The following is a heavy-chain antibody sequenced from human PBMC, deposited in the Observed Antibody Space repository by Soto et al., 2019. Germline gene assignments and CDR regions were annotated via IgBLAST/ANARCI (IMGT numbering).Heavy chain of an antibody. J-gene: IGHJ3*02. CDR3: ARVEAYCGGDCGAFDI. CDR2: ISAYSGNT. Sequence: GASVKVSCKASGYTFTSYGISWVRQAPGQGLEWMGWISAYSGNTNYAQKLQGRVTMTTDTSTSTAYMELRSLRSDDTAVYYCARVEAYCGGDCGAFDIWGQGTMVTVSS. V-gene: IGHV1-18*01. D-gene: IGHD2-21*02. CDR1: GYTFTSYG.